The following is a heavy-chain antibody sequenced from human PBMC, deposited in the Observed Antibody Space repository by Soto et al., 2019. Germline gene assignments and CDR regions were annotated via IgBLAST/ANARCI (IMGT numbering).Heavy chain of an antibody. CDR1: GDSVSTIDAC. CDR3: ARMRCSGGTCLDGLDV. Sequence: PSQTLSLTCVISGDSVSTIDACWNWIRQSPSRGLEWLGRIYYRSRWFYDYAASVESRVTINTYTARNQFSLQMNSLTPEDTAVYYCARMRCSGGTCLDGLDVWGQGTTVTVSS. J-gene: IGHJ6*02. D-gene: IGHD6-19*01. V-gene: IGHV6-1*01. CDR2: IYYRSRWFY.